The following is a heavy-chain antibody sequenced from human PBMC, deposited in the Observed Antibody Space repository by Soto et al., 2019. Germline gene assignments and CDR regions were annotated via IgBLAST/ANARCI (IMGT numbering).Heavy chain of an antibody. V-gene: IGHV1-18*04. J-gene: IGHJ5*02. D-gene: IGHD2-2*01. CDR2: ISSYNGNT. Sequence: ASVKVSCKASGYTFTSYGISCVRQAPGQGLEWMGWISSYNGNTNYAQKVQGRVTMTTDKSTSTTYMELRSLRSDDTAVYYCARGPRYCSSTSCFSGVTWFDPWGQGTLVTSPQ. CDR3: ARGPRYCSSTSCFSGVTWFDP. CDR1: GYTFTSYG.